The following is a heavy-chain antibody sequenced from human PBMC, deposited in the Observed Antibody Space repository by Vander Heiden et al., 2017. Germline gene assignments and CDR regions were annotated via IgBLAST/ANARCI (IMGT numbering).Heavy chain of an antibody. V-gene: IGHV3-30-3*01. CDR1: GFTFSIYP. J-gene: IGHJ3*02. Sequence: QVQLVEAGGGVVQPGRSLRLCCAAPGFTFSIYPMHWVRQAQGKGLEWVAVISYDGSNKYYADSVKGRFTISRDNSKNTLDLQMNSVGAEETAVYYCARALDVGTPHAGAFDIWGQGPMVTVSS. CDR3: ARALDVGTPHAGAFDI. CDR2: ISYDGSNK. D-gene: IGHD1-1*01.